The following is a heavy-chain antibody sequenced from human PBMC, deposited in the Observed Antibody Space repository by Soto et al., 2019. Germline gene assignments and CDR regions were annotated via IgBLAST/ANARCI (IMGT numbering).Heavy chain of an antibody. CDR1: GFTFSSYA. D-gene: IGHD3-10*01. CDR2: IKQDGSER. Sequence: PGGSLRLSCAASGFTFSSYAMSWVRQAPGKGLEWVANIKQDGSERYYVDSVKGRFTISRDNAKDSLYLQMNSLRAEDTAVYYCARGIGVDVWGQGTTVTVSS. V-gene: IGHV3-7*03. CDR3: ARGIGVDV. J-gene: IGHJ6*02.